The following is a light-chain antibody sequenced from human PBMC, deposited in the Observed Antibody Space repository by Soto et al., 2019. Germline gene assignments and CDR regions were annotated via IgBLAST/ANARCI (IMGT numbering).Light chain of an antibody. J-gene: IGKJ2*01. V-gene: IGKV3-20*01. Sequence: EIVLTQSPGTLSLSLGERATLSCRASQGVGSTYLAWYQQKPGQAPRLLIYSASSRATGIPDRFSGSGSGTDFTLTISRLEPEDSAVFYCQQYGSSRYTFGQGTKLEIK. CDR3: QQYGSSRYT. CDR1: QGVGSTY. CDR2: SAS.